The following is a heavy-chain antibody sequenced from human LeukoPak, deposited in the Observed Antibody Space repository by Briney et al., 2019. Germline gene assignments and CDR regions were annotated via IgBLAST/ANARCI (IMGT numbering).Heavy chain of an antibody. CDR2: IKNDGSEK. V-gene: IGHV3-7*01. CDR3: ARGLYDGSSAFDC. Sequence: GGSLRLSCAPSGFTFSNYWMSWVRQAPGKGLEWVASIKNDGSEKYYVDSVKGRFTISRDNAENSLYLHMISLRAEDTDVYYCARGLYDGSSAFDCWGQGILVTVSS. CDR1: GFTFSNYW. J-gene: IGHJ4*02. D-gene: IGHD3-22*01.